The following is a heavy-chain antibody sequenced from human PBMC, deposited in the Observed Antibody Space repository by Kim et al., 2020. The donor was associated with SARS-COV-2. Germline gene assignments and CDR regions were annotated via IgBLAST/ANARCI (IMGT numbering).Heavy chain of an antibody. V-gene: IGHV3-48*04. J-gene: IGHJ4*02. Sequence: GGSLRLSCAASGFTFSSYSMNWVRQAPGKGLEWVSYISSSSSTIYYADSVKGRFTISRDNAKNSLYLQINSLRAEDTAVYYCARDGYEWIQLWFDYWCQG. D-gene: IGHD5-18*01. CDR1: GFTFSSYS. CDR2: ISSSSSTI. CDR3: ARDGYEWIQLWFDY.